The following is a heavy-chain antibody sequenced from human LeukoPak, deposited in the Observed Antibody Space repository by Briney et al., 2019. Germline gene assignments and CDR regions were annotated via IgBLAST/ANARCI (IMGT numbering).Heavy chain of an antibody. CDR1: GYTFTSYA. CDR2: INAGNGNT. V-gene: IGHV1-3*01. J-gene: IGHJ6*02. D-gene: IGHD3-22*01. Sequence: ASVKVSCKASGYTFTSYAMHWVRQAPGQRLEWMGWINAGNGNTKYSQKFQGRVTITRDTSASTAYMELSSLRSEDTAVYYCARDLYYDSSGYQYYYYYYGMDVWSQGTTVTVSS. CDR3: ARDLYYDSSGYQYYYYYYGMDV.